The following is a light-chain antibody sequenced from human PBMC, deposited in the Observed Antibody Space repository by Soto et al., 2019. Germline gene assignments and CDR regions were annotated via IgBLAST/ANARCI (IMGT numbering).Light chain of an antibody. CDR3: HQYGSSPYT. CDR2: AAS. Sequence: DIQMTQSPSSVSASVGDRVTITCRASQGISSWLAWYQQRPGKAPRLLIYAASTLESGVPSRFSGSGSGTAFTLTINSLQPEDFAVYYCHQYGSSPYTFGQGTKLEIK. CDR1: QGISSW. V-gene: IGKV1-12*01. J-gene: IGKJ2*01.